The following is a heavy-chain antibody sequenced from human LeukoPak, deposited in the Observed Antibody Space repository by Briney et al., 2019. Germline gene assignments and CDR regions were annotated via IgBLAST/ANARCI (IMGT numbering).Heavy chain of an antibody. D-gene: IGHD2-15*01. CDR1: GGSFSGYY. V-gene: IGHV4-34*01. CDR3: ARVNRGGGYIDY. CDR2: IYYSGST. Sequence: SETLSLTCAVYGGSFSGYYWSWIRQPPGKGLEWIGSIYYSGSTYYNPSLKSRVTISVDTSKNQFSLKLSSVTAADTAVYYCARVNRGGGYIDYWGQGTLVTVSS. J-gene: IGHJ4*02.